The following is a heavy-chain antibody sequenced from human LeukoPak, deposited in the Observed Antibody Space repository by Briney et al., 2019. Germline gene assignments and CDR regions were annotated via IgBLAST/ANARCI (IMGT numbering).Heavy chain of an antibody. CDR3: SRGVGATDS. Sequence: GGSLRLSCAASGFTFSSYALTWVRQAPGKGLEWVSAISGNGGSTNYADSVKGRFTISRDNAKNTLYLQMNSLRAEDTAVYYCSRGVGATDSWGQGTLVTVSS. V-gene: IGHV3-23*01. CDR1: GFTFSSYA. CDR2: ISGNGGST. D-gene: IGHD1-26*01. J-gene: IGHJ4*02.